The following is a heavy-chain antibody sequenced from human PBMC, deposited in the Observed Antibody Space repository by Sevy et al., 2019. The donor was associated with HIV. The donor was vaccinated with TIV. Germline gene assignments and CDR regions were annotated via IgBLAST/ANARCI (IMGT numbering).Heavy chain of an antibody. CDR2: ISSSSSYI. D-gene: IGHD2-2*01. CDR3: ARVWTLVVPAATAHYYYYGMDV. J-gene: IGHJ6*02. Sequence: GGSLRLSCAASGFTFSSYSMNWVRQAPGKGLEWVSSISSSSSYIYYADSVKGRFTISRDNAKNSLYLQMNSLRAEDTVVYYCARVWTLVVPAATAHYYYYGMDVWGQGTTVTVSS. V-gene: IGHV3-21*01. CDR1: GFTFSSYS.